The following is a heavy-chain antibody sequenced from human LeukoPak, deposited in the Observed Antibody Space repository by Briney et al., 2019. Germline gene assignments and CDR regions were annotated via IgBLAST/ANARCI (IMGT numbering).Heavy chain of an antibody. J-gene: IGHJ4*02. CDR3: ARAKGSAVAGPYYFDY. D-gene: IGHD6-19*01. CDR1: GFTFISYG. Sequence: GGSLRLSCAASGFTFISYGMHWVRQAPGKGLEWVAVIWYDGSNKHYADSVKGRFTISRDNSKNTLYLQMNSLRAEDTAVYYCARAKGSAVAGPYYFDYWGQGTLVTVSS. V-gene: IGHV3-33*01. CDR2: IWYDGSNK.